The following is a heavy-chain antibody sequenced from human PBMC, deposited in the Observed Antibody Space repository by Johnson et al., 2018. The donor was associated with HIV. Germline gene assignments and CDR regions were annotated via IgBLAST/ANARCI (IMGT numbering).Heavy chain of an antibody. CDR1: GFTFNTYG. Sequence: QVQLVESGGGVVQPGRSLRLSCVASGFTFNTYGMHWVRQAPGKGLEWVAFIRYDGGTKYYADSLKGRFTISRDNSKNTLYLQMNSLRAEDTALYYCARGFVRITMILVADAFDIWGQGTMVTVSS. CDR2: IRYDGGTK. V-gene: IGHV3-33*01. CDR3: ARGFVRITMILVADAFDI. J-gene: IGHJ3*02. D-gene: IGHD3-22*01.